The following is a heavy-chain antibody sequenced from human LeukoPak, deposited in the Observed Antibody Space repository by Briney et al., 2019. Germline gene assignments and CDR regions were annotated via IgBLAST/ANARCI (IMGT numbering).Heavy chain of an antibody. CDR2: ISGGGGT. CDR1: GFTFSSYA. CDR3: AKDPTGTTRGYFDC. D-gene: IGHD1-1*01. V-gene: IGHV3-23*01. Sequence: GGSLRLSCAASGFTFSSYAMSWVRQAPGKGLEWVSAISGGGGTDYADSAKGRFTISRDNSKNMLWLQMNSLRAEDTAVYYCAKDPTGTTRGYFDCWGQGTLVTVSS. J-gene: IGHJ4*02.